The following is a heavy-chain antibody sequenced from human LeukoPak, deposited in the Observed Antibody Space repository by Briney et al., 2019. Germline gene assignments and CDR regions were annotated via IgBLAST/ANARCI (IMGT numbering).Heavy chain of an antibody. CDR3: AKDIAYTALHYFDY. CDR1: GFTFDDYA. CDR2: ISWNSGSI. J-gene: IGHJ4*02. Sequence: PGGSLRLSCAASGFTFDDYAMHWVRQAPGKGLEWVSGISWNSGSIAYADSVKGRFTISRDNAKNSLYLQMNSLRAEDTALYYCAKDIAYTALHYFDYWGQGTLVTVSS. D-gene: IGHD5-18*01. V-gene: IGHV3-9*01.